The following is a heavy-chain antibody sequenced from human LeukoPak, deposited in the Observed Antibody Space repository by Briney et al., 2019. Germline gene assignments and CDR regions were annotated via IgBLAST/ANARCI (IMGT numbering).Heavy chain of an antibody. D-gene: IGHD6-13*01. CDR2: INPNSGGT. J-gene: IGHJ4*02. V-gene: IGHV1-2*02. CDR1: GYTFANYN. Sequence: ASVKVSCKASGYTFANYNINWVRQATGQGLEWMGWINPNSGGTNYAQKFQGRVTMTRDTSISTAYMELSRLRSDDTAVYYCARVGLYSSSWLDTPDYWGQGTLVTVSS. CDR3: ARVGLYSSSWLDTPDY.